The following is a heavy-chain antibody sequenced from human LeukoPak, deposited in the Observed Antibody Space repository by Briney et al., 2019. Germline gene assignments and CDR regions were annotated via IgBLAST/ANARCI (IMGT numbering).Heavy chain of an antibody. CDR1: GFTFSGSA. V-gene: IGHV3-73*01. Sequence: PGGSLKLSCAASGFTFSGSAMHWVRQASGKGLEWVGRIRSQANTYATAYAASVKGRFSISRDDSKNTAYLQLNSLKTEDTAVYYCSAAVGTDFYDYGMDVWGQGTTVTVSS. CDR2: IRSQANTYAT. CDR3: SAAVGTDFYDYGMDV. J-gene: IGHJ6*02. D-gene: IGHD6-13*01.